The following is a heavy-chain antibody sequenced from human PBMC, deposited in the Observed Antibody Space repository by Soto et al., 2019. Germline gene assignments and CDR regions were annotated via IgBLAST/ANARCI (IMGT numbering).Heavy chain of an antibody. CDR2: IYPGDSDT. CDR1: GYSFTSYW. J-gene: IGHJ6*02. CDR3: ARRSGSYPYYYGMDV. Sequence: PGESLKISCKGSGYSFTSYWIGWVRQMPGKGLEWMGIIYPGDSDTRYSPSFQGQVTISADKSISTAYLQWSSLKASDTAMYYCARRSGSYPYYYGMDVWGQGTTVTVSS. V-gene: IGHV5-51*03. D-gene: IGHD1-26*01.